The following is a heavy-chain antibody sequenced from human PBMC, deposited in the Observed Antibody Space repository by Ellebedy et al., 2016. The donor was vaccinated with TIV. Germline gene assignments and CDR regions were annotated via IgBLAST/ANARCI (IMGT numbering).Heavy chain of an antibody. CDR3: ARAGEYCDFPQNCYAMDV. D-gene: IGHD2/OR15-2a*01. CDR2: ISIDGNRE. Sequence: PGGSLSLSCAASGFTFTGYAMHWVRQAPGKGLEWVAVISIDGNREHYADSVVGRFTISRDNSKGTVFLQMNSLRDEDTTLYYCARAGEYCDFPQNCYAMDVWGQGTTVTVS. J-gene: IGHJ6*02. CDR1: GFTFTGYA. V-gene: IGHV3-30-3*01.